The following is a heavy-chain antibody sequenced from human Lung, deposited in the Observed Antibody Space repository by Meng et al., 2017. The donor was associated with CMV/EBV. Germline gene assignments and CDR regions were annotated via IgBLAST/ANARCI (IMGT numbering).Heavy chain of an antibody. D-gene: IGHD4-17*01. CDR3: ARDAYGVIDSYYFDY. CDR1: GFTFSGYE. CDR2: ISYTGNTI. V-gene: IGHV3-48*03. J-gene: IGHJ4*02. Sequence: GESXKISCAASGFTFSGYEMNWVRQAPGKGLEWVSYISYTGNTISYADSVKGRFTISRDNAKNSLFLQMNSLRAEDTAIYYCARDAYGVIDSYYFDYWGQGTXVTVSS.